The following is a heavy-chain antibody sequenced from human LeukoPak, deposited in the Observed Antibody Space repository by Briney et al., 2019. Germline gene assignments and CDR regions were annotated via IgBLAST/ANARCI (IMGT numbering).Heavy chain of an antibody. J-gene: IGHJ4*02. CDR3: ASQYYYDSSGYWPSYFDY. V-gene: IGHV4-59*01. Sequence: SETLSLTCTVSGGSISSYYWSWIRQPPGKGLEWIGYIYYGGSTNYNPSLKSRVTISVDTSKNQFSLKLSSVTAADTAVYYCASQYYYDSSGYWPSYFDYWGQGTLVTVSS. CDR2: IYYGGST. D-gene: IGHD3-22*01. CDR1: GGSISSYY.